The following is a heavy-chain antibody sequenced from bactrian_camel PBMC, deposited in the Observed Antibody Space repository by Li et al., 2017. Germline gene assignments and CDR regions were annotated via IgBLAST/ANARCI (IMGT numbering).Heavy chain of an antibody. J-gene: IGHJ6*01. D-gene: IGHD2*01. CDR1: GVPNALYC. CDR3: AQDLNPALYTDYTFGY. V-gene: IGHV3S55*01. Sequence: HVQLVESGGGSVLSGGSLNPSCVASGVPNALYCLGWLRQPPGKEREGVATIDYDGSTTYADSVKGRFTTSRDNAKNTLYLQLNSLKPEDTGMYYCAQDLNPALYTDYTFGYWGQG. CDR2: IDYDGST.